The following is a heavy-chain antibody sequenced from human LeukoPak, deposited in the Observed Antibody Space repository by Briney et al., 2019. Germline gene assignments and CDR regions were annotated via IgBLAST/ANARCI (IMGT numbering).Heavy chain of an antibody. V-gene: IGHV1-8*03. CDR2: MNPNSGNT. J-gene: IGHJ6*03. CDR3: ARVPAEDSSGWYWYYYYYMDV. D-gene: IGHD6-19*01. CDR1: GYTFTSYD. Sequence: ASVKVSCKASGYTFTSYDINWVRQATGQGLERMGWMNPNSGNTGYAQKLQGRVTITRNTSISTAYMELSSLRSEDTAVYYCARVPAEDSSGWYWYYYYYMDVWGKGTTVTVSS.